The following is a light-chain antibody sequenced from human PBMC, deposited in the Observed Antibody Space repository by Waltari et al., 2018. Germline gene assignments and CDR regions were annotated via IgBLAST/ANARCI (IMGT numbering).Light chain of an antibody. Sequence: EIVMTQSPATLSVSPGDRATLSCRASQTITDNLAWYQQKPGQAPRLLIYGASTRATGVPARFRGSGSGTEFTLTISSLQSEDFGLYYCQQYNTWPPLTFGGGTKVEIK. CDR1: QTITDN. V-gene: IGKV3-15*01. CDR3: QQYNTWPPLT. CDR2: GAS. J-gene: IGKJ4*01.